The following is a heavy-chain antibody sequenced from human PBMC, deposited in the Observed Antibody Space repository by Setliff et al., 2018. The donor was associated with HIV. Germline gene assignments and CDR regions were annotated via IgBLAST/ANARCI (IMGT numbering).Heavy chain of an antibody. CDR3: ARAAAGNTGPFDL. CDR2: IYYSGST. V-gene: IGHV4-39*07. CDR1: GGSINSTSYY. Sequence: SETLSLTCTVSGGSINSTSYYWGWIRQPPGNGLEWIGSIYYSGSTYYNPSLKSRVTISVDTSKNQFSLKLTSVTASDTAVYYCARAAAGNTGPFDLWGQGSPVTVSS. D-gene: IGHD4-17*01. J-gene: IGHJ4*02.